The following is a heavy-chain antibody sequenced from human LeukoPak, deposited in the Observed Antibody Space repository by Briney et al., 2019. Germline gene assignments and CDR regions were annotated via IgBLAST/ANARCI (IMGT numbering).Heavy chain of an antibody. V-gene: IGHV3-74*01. J-gene: IGHJ4*02. CDR3: ASRPRGTYLFDH. Sequence: QPGGSLRLSCAASGFSFSSYWMHWVRQAPGKGLVWVSRINSDGSSTDYADSVKGRFTISRDNAKNTLYLQMNSLTAEDTAVYYCASRPRGTYLFDHWGQGTLVTVSS. CDR2: INSDGSST. CDR1: GFSFSSYW. D-gene: IGHD3-16*01.